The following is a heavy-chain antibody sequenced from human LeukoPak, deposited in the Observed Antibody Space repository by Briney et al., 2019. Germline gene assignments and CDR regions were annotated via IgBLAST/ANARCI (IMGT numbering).Heavy chain of an antibody. J-gene: IGHJ4*02. CDR3: ARDREWLRFRGFDY. CDR1: GGSISSGGYY. D-gene: IGHD5-12*01. V-gene: IGHV4-31*03. CDR2: IYYSGST. Sequence: SETLSFTCTVSGGSISSGGYYWSWIRQHPGKGLEWIGYIYYSGSTYYNPSLKSRVTISVDTSKNQFSLKLSSVTAADTAVYYCARDREWLRFRGFDYWGQGTLVTVSS.